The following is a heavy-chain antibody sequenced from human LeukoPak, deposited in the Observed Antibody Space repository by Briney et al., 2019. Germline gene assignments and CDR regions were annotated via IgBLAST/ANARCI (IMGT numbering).Heavy chain of an antibody. J-gene: IGHJ3*02. CDR2: ISGSVGIT. CDR3: AKGAFNDSIHFPASGSAFDT. Sequence: PGGSLRLSCAPSGFTLSSYAMSSVRHAPGKGLEWVSAISGSVGITYNADSVKGRYTISRDNSNNTLYLQMNSLRAEDTAVYYSAKGAFNDSIHFPASGSAFDTWGQGTMVTVSS. CDR1: GFTLSSYA. D-gene: IGHD1-1*01. V-gene: IGHV3-23*01.